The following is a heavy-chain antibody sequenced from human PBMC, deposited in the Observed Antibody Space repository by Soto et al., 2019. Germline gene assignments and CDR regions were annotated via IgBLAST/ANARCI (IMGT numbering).Heavy chain of an antibody. CDR2: TYYRSKWYN. V-gene: IGHV6-1*01. CDR3: ARVIAAAGNYYYYGMDV. Sequence: SQTLSITCAISGDSVSSNSAAWNWIRQSPSRGLEWLGRTYYRSKWYNDYAVSVKSRITINPDTSKNQFSLQLNSVTPEDTAVYYCARVIAAAGNYYYYGMDVWGQGTTVTVSS. D-gene: IGHD6-13*01. CDR1: GDSVSSNSAA. J-gene: IGHJ6*02.